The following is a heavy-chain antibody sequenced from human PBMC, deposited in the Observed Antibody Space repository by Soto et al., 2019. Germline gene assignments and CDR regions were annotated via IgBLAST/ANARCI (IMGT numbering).Heavy chain of an antibody. CDR2: IYHSGST. CDR1: GGSISSGGYS. D-gene: IGHD1-7*01. Sequence: SETLSLTCAVSGGSISSGGYSWSWIRQPPGKGLEWIGYIYHSGSTNYNPSLKSRVTISVDRSKNQFSLKLSSVTAADTAVYYCARGSITGTEPIDYWGQGTLVTVSS. V-gene: IGHV4-30-2*01. CDR3: ARGSITGTEPIDY. J-gene: IGHJ4*02.